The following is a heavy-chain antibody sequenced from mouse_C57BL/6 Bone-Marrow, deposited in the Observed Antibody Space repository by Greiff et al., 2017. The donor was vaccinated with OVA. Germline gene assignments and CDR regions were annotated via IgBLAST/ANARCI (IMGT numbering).Heavy chain of an antibody. CDR1: GYTFTDYE. CDR2: IDPETGGT. D-gene: IGHD2-5*01. V-gene: IGHV1-15*01. Sequence: QVHVKQSGAELVRPGASVTLSCKASGYTFTDYEMHWVKQTPVHGLEWIGAIDPETGGTAYNQKFKGKAILTADKSSSTAYMELRSLTSEDAAVYYCTRGYSNYNAMGYWDRGTAVTVSS. J-gene: IGHJ4*01. CDR3: TRGYSNYNAMGY.